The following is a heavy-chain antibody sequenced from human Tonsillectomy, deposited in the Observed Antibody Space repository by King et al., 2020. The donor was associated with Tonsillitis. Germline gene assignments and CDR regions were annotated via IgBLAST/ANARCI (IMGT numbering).Heavy chain of an antibody. CDR3: ARSGEQDWYFDL. J-gene: IGHJ2*01. V-gene: IGHV4-59*01. CDR2: IYYSGST. D-gene: IGHD3-10*01. Sequence: QLQLQESGPGLVKPSETLSLTCTVSGGSISGYYWTWIRQPPGKGLEWIGYIYYSGSTNYNPSLKSRVTISVDTSKNQFSLKLRSVTAADTAVYYCARSGEQDWYFDLWGRGTLVTVSS. CDR1: GGSISGYY.